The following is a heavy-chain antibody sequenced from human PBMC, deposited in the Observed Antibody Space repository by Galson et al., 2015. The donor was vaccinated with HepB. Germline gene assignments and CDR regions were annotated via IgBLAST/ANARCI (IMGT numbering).Heavy chain of an antibody. V-gene: IGHV5-10-1*01. CDR2: IDPSDSYT. J-gene: IGHJ6*02. Sequence: IDPSDSYTNYSPSFQGHVTISADKSISTAYLQWSSLKASDTAMYYCARRTGGIHYYYYGMDVWGQGTTVTVSS. D-gene: IGHD6-13*01. CDR3: ARRTGGIHYYYYGMDV.